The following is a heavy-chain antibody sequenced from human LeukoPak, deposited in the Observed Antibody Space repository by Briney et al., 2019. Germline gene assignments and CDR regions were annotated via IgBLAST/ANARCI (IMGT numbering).Heavy chain of an antibody. V-gene: IGHV3-13*01. D-gene: IGHD3-16*01. Sequence: GGSLRLSCAASGFTFSSYDMHWVRQATGKGLEWVSGIGIAGDTHYPDSVRGRSTIFRENAKNSLYLQMNSLRAEDTAVYYCARAQPPYHGRLDSWGQGILVTVSS. CDR2: IGIAGDT. CDR3: ARAQPPYHGRLDS. CDR1: GFTFSSYD. J-gene: IGHJ5*01.